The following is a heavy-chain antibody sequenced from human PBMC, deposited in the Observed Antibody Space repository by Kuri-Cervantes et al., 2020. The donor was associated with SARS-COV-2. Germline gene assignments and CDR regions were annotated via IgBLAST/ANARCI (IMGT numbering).Heavy chain of an antibody. Sequence: GSLRLSCTVSGGSISSSSYYWGWIRQPPGKGLEWIGSIYYSGSTYYNPSLKSRVTISVDTSKNQFSLKLSSVTAADTAVYYCARHRTTVTAPFGYWGQGTLVTVSS. D-gene: IGHD4-17*01. CDR3: ARHRTTVTAPFGY. CDR2: IYYSGST. V-gene: IGHV4-39*01. J-gene: IGHJ4*02. CDR1: GGSISSSSYY.